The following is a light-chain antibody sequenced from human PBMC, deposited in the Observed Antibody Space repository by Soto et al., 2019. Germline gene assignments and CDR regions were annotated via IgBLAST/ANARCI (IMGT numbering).Light chain of an antibody. CDR2: GAS. Sequence: EIVLTQSPGTLSLSPGERATLSCRTSQSVSSSYLAWYQQRPGQAPRLLIYGASSRATGIPDRFSSSWSGTDFTLTINRLEPEDFAVYFCQQYGSSPLYTLGQGTKLEIK. V-gene: IGKV3-20*01. CDR1: QSVSSSY. CDR3: QQYGSSPLYT. J-gene: IGKJ2*01.